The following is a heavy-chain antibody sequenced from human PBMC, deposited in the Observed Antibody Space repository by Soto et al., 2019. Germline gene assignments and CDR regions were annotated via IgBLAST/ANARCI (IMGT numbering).Heavy chain of an antibody. CDR1: GFTFSDHY. CDR3: ASGGKAYSGRYYVDY. Sequence: EVQLVESGGGLVQPGGSLRLSCAVSGFTFSDHYMDWVRQAPGKGLEWVARIRNKANSYTTAYAASVKGRLTIPRAESKVSLYLQMHSLETEDTAVYYCASGGKAYSGRYYVDYWGQGTLVTVSS. CDR2: IRNKANSYTT. D-gene: IGHD1-26*01. J-gene: IGHJ4*02. V-gene: IGHV3-72*01.